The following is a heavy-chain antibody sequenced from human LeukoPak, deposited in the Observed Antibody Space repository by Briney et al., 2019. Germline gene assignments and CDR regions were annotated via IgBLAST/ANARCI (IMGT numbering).Heavy chain of an antibody. CDR3: AGDVYYSGWLIFDY. CDR1: GFTFSNYE. D-gene: IGHD6-19*01. J-gene: IGHJ4*02. V-gene: IGHV3-48*03. Sequence: GGSLRLSCAASGFTFSNYEMNWVRQAPGKGLEWVSYISSSGSTVYSADSVKGRFTISRGNAKNSLYLQMNSLRAEDTAVYYCAGDVYYSGWLIFDYWGQGTLVTVSS. CDR2: ISSSGSTV.